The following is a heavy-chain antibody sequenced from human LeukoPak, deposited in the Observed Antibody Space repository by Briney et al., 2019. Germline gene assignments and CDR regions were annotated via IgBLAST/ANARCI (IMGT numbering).Heavy chain of an antibody. Sequence: GASVTVSCKASGYTFTSYDINGVRQATGQGLEWMGWMNPNSGNTGYAQKFQGRVTMTRNTSISTAYMELSSLRSEDTAVYYCARSLTTVYYYGMDVWGQGTTVTVSS. CDR2: MNPNSGNT. CDR1: GYTFTSYD. V-gene: IGHV1-8*01. D-gene: IGHD4-17*01. J-gene: IGHJ6*02. CDR3: ARSLTTVYYYGMDV.